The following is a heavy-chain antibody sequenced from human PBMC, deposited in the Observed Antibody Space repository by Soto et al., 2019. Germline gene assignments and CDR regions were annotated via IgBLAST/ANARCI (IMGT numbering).Heavy chain of an antibody. CDR1: GFSLSIYK. D-gene: IGHD4-17*01. Sequence: RLSYRDFGFSLSIYKMNLCRQAPGKGLEWVSYISSSGSTIYYADSVKRRFTISRDNAKNSLYLQMNSLRAEDTAVYYCARVKASGTTHLWGQGTMVTVYS. CDR3: ARVKASGTTHL. V-gene: IGHV3-48*03. CDR2: ISSSGSTI. J-gene: IGHJ5*02.